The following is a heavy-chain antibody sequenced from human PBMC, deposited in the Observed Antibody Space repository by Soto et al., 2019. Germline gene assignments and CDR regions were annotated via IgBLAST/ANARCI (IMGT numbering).Heavy chain of an antibody. V-gene: IGHV1-46*03. CDR3: AGVDIVAYDAFDI. D-gene: IGHD5-12*01. Sequence: ASVKVSCKASGYTFTSYHMHWVRQAPGQGLEWMGIINPSGGSTSYAQKFQGRVTMTRDMSTSTVYMELSSLRSEDTAVYYCAGVDIVAYDAFDIWGQGTMVTVSS. CDR1: GYTFTSYH. J-gene: IGHJ3*02. CDR2: INPSGGST.